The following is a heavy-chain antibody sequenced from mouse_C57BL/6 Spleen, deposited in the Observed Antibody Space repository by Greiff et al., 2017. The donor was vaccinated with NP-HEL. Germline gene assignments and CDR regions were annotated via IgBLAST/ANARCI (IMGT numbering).Heavy chain of an antibody. CDR3: SSEGSSGHFSMDY. V-gene: IGHV1-52*01. D-gene: IGHD3-2*02. CDR1: GYTFTSYW. Sequence: QVQLQQPGAELVRPGSSVKLSCKASGYTFTSYWMHWVKQRPIQGLEWIGNIDPSDSETHYNQKFKDKATLTVDKSSSTAYMQLSSLTSEDSAVSYCSSEGSSGHFSMDYWGQGTSVTVSS. J-gene: IGHJ4*01. CDR2: IDPSDSET.